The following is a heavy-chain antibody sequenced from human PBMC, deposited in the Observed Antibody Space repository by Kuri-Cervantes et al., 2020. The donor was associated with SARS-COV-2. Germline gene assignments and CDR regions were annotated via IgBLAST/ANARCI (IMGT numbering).Heavy chain of an antibody. CDR1: RGSISSTSYY. J-gene: IGHJ3*02. CDR2: IYYLGNT. D-gene: IGHD6-19*01. V-gene: IGHV4-39*02. CDR3: ARDGPVARYPRTAFDI. Sequence: ESLKISCSVSRGSISSTSYYWAWIRQPPGKGLEWIGSIYYLGNTFYNPSLNSRVTISVDTSKNQFSLKVNSVTAADTAVYYCARDGPVARYPRTAFDIWGQGTMVTVSS.